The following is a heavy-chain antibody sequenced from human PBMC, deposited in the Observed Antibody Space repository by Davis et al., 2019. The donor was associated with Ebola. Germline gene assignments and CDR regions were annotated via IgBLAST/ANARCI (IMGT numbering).Heavy chain of an antibody. V-gene: IGHV1-2*06. J-gene: IGHJ4*02. Sequence: AASVKVSCKASRYTFSNYYIHWVRRAPGQGLEWVGRINPYSGGTNYAQKFQGRVSMTRDTSISTAYMELTRLRSDDTAVYYCASTVKVAFDYWGQGTLVTVSS. CDR1: RYTFSNYY. CDR2: INPYSGGT. CDR3: ASTVKVAFDY.